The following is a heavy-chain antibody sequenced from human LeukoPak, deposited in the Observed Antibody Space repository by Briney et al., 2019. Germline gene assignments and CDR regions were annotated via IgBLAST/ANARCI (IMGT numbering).Heavy chain of an antibody. V-gene: IGHV3-30-3*01. CDR1: GFTFSSYA. J-gene: IGHJ3*02. Sequence: GGSLRLSCAASGFTFSSYAMHWVRQAPGKGLEWVAVISYDGSNKYYADSVKGRFTISRDNSKNTLYLQMNSLRAEDTAVYYXXXXXXQXXRAAGAFDIWGQGTMVTVSS. CDR2: ISYDGSNK. CDR3: XXXXXQXXRAAGAFDI.